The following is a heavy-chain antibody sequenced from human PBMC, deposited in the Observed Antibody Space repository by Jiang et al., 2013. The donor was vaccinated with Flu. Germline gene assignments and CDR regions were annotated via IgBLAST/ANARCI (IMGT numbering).Heavy chain of an antibody. J-gene: IGHJ4*02. CDR2: ISAYNGDT. D-gene: IGHD3-10*01. CDR1: GYTFSNYG. Sequence: SGAEVKKPGASVKVSCETSGYTFSNYGINWVRQAPGQGLEWMGWISAYNGDTNYAQRFQGRVTMTTDTSSSTAYMELRSLRSDDTAVYYCARGGAYDSGTRPVSYWGQGTLVTVFS. V-gene: IGHV1-18*01. CDR3: ARGGAYDSGTRPVSY.